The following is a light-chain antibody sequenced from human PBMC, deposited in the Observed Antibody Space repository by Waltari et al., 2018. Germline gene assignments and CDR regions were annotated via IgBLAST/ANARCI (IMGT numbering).Light chain of an antibody. Sequence: QSALTQPASVSGSPGQSITISCTGTSSDVGTYNLVSWYQHHPGKAPKLIIYEVSKRPSGVSNRFSGSKSGNTASLTISGLQADDEADYYCCSYAGTVVFGGGTKLTVL. J-gene: IGLJ2*01. CDR2: EVS. CDR3: CSYAGTVV. CDR1: SSDVGTYNL. V-gene: IGLV2-23*02.